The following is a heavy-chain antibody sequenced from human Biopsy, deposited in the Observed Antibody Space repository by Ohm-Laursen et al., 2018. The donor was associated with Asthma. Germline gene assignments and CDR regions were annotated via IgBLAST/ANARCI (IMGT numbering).Heavy chain of an antibody. V-gene: IGHV1-69*13. CDR3: ARKAGSCISRTCYSLDF. CDR1: GGTFNTYV. CDR2: INSVFGTT. Sequence: SVKVSCKSLGGTFNTYVIGWVRQAPGQGLEWMGGINSVFGTTTYPQKFQDRVTITADDSTSTVYMELSGLRSEDTAVYYCARKAGSCISRTCYSLDFWGQGPLVSVSS. J-gene: IGHJ4*02. D-gene: IGHD2-2*01.